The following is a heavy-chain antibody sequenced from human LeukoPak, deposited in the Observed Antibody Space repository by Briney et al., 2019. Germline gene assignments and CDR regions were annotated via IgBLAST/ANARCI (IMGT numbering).Heavy chain of an antibody. CDR2: IYYSGST. D-gene: IGHD5-18*01. CDR3: ARAVDTGAFDI. CDR1: GGSISSYY. J-gene: IGHJ3*02. V-gene: IGHV4-59*01. Sequence: PSETLSLTCTVSGGSISSYYWSRIRQPPGKGLEWIGYIYYSGSTNYNPSLKSRVTISVDTSKNQFSLKLSSVTAADTAVYYCARAVDTGAFDIWGQGTMVTVSS.